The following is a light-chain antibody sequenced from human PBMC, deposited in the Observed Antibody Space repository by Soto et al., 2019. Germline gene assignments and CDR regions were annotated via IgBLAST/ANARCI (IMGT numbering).Light chain of an antibody. Sequence: QSALTQPASVSGSPGQSVTISCTGTRSNVESYHFVSWYQQYPGKAPKYLIFEVNQRPAWISDRLSGSKSGKTASLTISGLQADDEAYYYCCSYAGNQTVVFGGGTKLTVL. CDR2: EVN. CDR1: RSNVESYHF. V-gene: IGLV2-23*02. CDR3: CSYAGNQTVV. J-gene: IGLJ2*01.